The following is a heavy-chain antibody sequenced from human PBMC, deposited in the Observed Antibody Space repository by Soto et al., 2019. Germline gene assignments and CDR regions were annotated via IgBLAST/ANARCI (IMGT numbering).Heavy chain of an antibody. CDR1: GFTFSSYW. V-gene: IGHV3-74*01. J-gene: IGHJ6*02. CDR2: INSDGSST. Sequence: GGSLRLSCAASGFTFSSYWMHWVRQAPGKGLVWVSRINSDGSSTSYADSVKGRFTISRDNAKNTLYLQMNSLRAEDTAVYYCAREMGYDYVWGSYRWDYYYYYGMDVWGQGTTVTVSS. CDR3: AREMGYDYVWGSYRWDYYYYYGMDV. D-gene: IGHD3-16*02.